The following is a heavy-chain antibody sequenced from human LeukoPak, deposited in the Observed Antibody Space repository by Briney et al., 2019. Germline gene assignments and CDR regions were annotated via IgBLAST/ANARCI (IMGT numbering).Heavy chain of an antibody. Sequence: SETLSLTCSVSDGSINSGSFYWAWIRQPPGKGLEWIGSVYYSGSTYYNPSLKSRVTISIDMSKSQFSLKLNSVTAADTAMYSCARLLCGGGDCPNYFDYWAQGILVTVSS. D-gene: IGHD2-21*02. CDR1: DGSINSGSFY. CDR3: ARLLCGGGDCPNYFDY. J-gene: IGHJ4*02. CDR2: VYYSGST. V-gene: IGHV4-39*01.